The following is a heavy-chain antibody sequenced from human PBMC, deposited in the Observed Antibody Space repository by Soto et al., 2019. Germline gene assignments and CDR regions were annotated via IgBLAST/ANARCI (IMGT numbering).Heavy chain of an antibody. J-gene: IGHJ6*03. Sequence: GGSLRLSCAASGFTFSGSAMHWVRQASGKGLEWVGRIRSKANSYATAYAASVKGRFTISRDDSKNTAYLQMNSLKTGDTAVYYCTRQSIAARPGDYYYYYYMDVWGKGTTVTVSS. V-gene: IGHV3-73*01. CDR1: GFTFSGSA. CDR2: IRSKANSYAT. D-gene: IGHD6-6*01. CDR3: TRQSIAARPGDYYYYYYMDV.